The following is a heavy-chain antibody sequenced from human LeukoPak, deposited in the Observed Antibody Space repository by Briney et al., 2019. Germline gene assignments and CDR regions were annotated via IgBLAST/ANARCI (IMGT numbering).Heavy chain of an antibody. V-gene: IGHV4-59*01. CDR2: IYYSGST. J-gene: IGHJ3*02. D-gene: IGHD6-6*01. CDR3: ARAQHLVLSGAFDI. Sequence: SSETLSLTCIVSGGSISSDYWSWIRQPPGKGLEWIGYIYYSGSTNYNPPLKSRVTISVDTSKHQFPLKLSSVTAADPAVYYCARAQHLVLSGAFDIWRQGTMVTVPS. CDR1: GGSISSDY.